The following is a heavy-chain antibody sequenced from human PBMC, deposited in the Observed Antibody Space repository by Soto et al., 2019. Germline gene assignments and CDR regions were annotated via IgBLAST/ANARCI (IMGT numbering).Heavy chain of an antibody. Sequence: GGSLRLSCAASGFTVSNAWMTWVRQAPGKGLEWVGRIKNKADSYTAEYAAPVKDRFTISRDDSRNSLYLQMNTLKTEDTAVYYCARRTYGAFDFWGQGTLVTVSS. CDR1: GFTVSNAW. D-gene: IGHD2-8*01. CDR2: IKNKADSYTA. CDR3: ARRTYGAFDF. V-gene: IGHV3-72*01. J-gene: IGHJ4*02.